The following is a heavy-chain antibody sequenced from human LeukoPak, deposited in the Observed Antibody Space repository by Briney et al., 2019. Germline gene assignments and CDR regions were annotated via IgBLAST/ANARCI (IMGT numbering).Heavy chain of an antibody. V-gene: IGHV3-30*18. J-gene: IGHJ4*02. Sequence: PGRSLRLSCAASGFTFSSYGMHWVRQAPGKGLEWVAVIWYGGSNKYYADSVRGRFTISRDNSKNTLYLQMNSLRAEDTAVYYCAKDATGADLDYWGQGPLVTVSS. D-gene: IGHD3-10*01. CDR1: GFTFSSYG. CDR2: IWYGGSNK. CDR3: AKDATGADLDY.